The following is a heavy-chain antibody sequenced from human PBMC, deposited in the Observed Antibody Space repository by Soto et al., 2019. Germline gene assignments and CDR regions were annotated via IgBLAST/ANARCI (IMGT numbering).Heavy chain of an antibody. Sequence: GGSLRLSCAASGFTFSSYAMSWVRQAPGKGLEWVSAISGSGGSTYYADSVKGRFTISRDNSKNTLYRQMNSLRAEDTAVYYCAKANYYDSSGYSYYFDYWGQGTLVTVSS. CDR3: AKANYYDSSGYSYYFDY. D-gene: IGHD3-22*01. J-gene: IGHJ4*02. CDR2: ISGSGGST. CDR1: GFTFSSYA. V-gene: IGHV3-23*01.